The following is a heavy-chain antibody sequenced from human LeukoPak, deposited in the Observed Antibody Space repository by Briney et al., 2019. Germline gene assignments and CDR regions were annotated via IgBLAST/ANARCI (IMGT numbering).Heavy chain of an antibody. V-gene: IGHV3-11*01. CDR3: ASSSSSRLYYFDY. Sequence: GGSLRLSCAASGFTFSDYYMSWIRQAPGKGLEWVSYISSSGSTIYYADSVKGRSTISRDNAKNSLYLQMNSLRAEDTAVYYCASSSSSRLYYFDYWGQGTLVTVSS. D-gene: IGHD6-13*01. CDR1: GFTFSDYY. J-gene: IGHJ4*02. CDR2: ISSSGSTI.